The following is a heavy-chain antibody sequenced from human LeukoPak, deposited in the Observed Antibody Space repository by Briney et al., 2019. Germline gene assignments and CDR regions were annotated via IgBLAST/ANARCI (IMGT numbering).Heavy chain of an antibody. CDR2: INTDGSST. V-gene: IGHV3-74*01. CDR1: GFTFSSYW. D-gene: IGHD2-2*03. CDR3: AREALHGYCSSTSCYKREDFDY. Sequence: GGSLRLSCAASGFTFSSYWMHWVRQAPGKGLVWVSRINTDGSSTSYADSVKGRFTISRDNAKNTLYLQMNSLRAEDTAVYYCAREALHGYCSSTSCYKREDFDYWGQGTLVTVSS. J-gene: IGHJ4*02.